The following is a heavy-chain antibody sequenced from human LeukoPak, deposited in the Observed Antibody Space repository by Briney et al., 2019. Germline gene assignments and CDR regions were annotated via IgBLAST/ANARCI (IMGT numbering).Heavy chain of an antibody. V-gene: IGHV4-39*01. CDR1: GGSISSSSYY. CDR3: ARHPSGSALPNWFDP. D-gene: IGHD1-26*01. CDR2: IYYSGST. Sequence: SETLSLTCTVSGGSISSSSYYWGWIRQPPGKGLEWIGSIYYSGSTYYNPSLKSRVTISVDTSKNQFSLKLSSVTAADTAVYYCARHPSGSALPNWFDPWGQGTLVTVSS. J-gene: IGHJ5*02.